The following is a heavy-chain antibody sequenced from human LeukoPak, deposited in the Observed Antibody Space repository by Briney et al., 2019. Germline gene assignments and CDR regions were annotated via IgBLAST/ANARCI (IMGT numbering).Heavy chain of an antibody. D-gene: IGHD3-16*01. J-gene: IGHJ3*02. Sequence: PSETLSLTCTVSGGSISIYYWSWIRQPPGKGLEWIGHIYYSWSTNYNPSLKSRVTISVDTSKIQFSLKLSSVTAADTAVYYCARQEVYYDYVWGSPDLLGLNTPYAFDIWGQGTMVTVSS. CDR2: IYYSWST. V-gene: IGHV4-59*08. CDR1: GGSISIYY. CDR3: ARQEVYYDYVWGSPDLLGLNTPYAFDI.